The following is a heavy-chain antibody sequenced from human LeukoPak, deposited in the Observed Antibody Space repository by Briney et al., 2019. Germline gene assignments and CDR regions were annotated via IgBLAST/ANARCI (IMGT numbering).Heavy chain of an antibody. J-gene: IGHJ4*02. CDR3: TRQNCTGGSCSYVDC. V-gene: IGHV3-73*01. Sequence: GGSLKLSCAASGFTFSDSYMHWVRQASGKGLEWVGLIRTKTRNYAAAYAESVKGRFTISRDDSKNTAYLQMNSLKMEDTAVYYCTRQNCTGGSCSYVDCWGQGTLVTVSS. CDR2: IRTKTRNYAA. D-gene: IGHD2-8*02. CDR1: GFTFSDSY.